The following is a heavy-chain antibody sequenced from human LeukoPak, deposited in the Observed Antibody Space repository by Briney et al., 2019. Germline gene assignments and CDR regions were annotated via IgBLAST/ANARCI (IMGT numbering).Heavy chain of an antibody. Sequence: PSETLSLTCTVSGGSIISSTYYWGWIRQPPGKGLEWIGSSFYSGSTYYNPSLKSRVTISVDTSKNQFSLKLSSVTAADTAVYYCARKEGFDGVNDYWGQGTLVTVSS. CDR3: ARKEGFDGVNDY. CDR1: GGSIISSTYY. D-gene: IGHD2-21*01. J-gene: IGHJ4*02. CDR2: SFYSGST. V-gene: IGHV4-39*01.